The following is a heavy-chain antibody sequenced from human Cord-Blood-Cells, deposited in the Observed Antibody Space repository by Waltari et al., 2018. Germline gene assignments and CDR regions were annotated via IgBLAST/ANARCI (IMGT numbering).Heavy chain of an antibody. J-gene: IGHJ3*02. V-gene: IGHV3-9*03. CDR2: ISWNSGSI. Sequence: EVQLVESGGGLVQPGRSLRLSCAASGFTFDDYAMHWVRQAPGKGLEWVSGISWNSGSIGYADSVKGRFTISRDNAKNSLYLQMNSLRAEDMALYYCAKSHSGYSGSYYRYAFDIWGQGTMVTVSS. D-gene: IGHD1-26*01. CDR3: AKSHSGYSGSYYRYAFDI. CDR1: GFTFDDYA.